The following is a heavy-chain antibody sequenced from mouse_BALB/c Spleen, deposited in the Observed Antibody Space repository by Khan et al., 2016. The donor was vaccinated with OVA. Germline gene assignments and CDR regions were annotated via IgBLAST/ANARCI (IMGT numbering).Heavy chain of an antibody. Sequence: EVKLLESGPGLVKPSQSLSLTCTVTGYSITSGYGWNWIRQFPGNKLEWMGYISYSGSTNYNPSLKSRISITRDTSKNQFFLQLNSVTTEDTATYGCARTARIKYWGQGTTLTVSS. J-gene: IGHJ2*01. CDR2: ISYSGST. CDR3: ARTARIKY. CDR1: GYSITSGYG. D-gene: IGHD1-2*01. V-gene: IGHV3-2*02.